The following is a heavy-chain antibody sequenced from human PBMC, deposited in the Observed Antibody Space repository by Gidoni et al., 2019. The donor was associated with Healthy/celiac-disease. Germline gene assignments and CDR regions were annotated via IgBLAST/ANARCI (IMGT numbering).Heavy chain of an antibody. Sequence: QVQLQQWSAGVVKASESLSLTCAVWVRSFGGFYWSWIRQPPGNVLEWIGEINHSGSTNYNPSLKSRVTISVDTSKNQFSLQLSSVTAADTAVYYCARGRGWSSNYYPNYFVYWGQGTLVTVSS. CDR2: INHSGST. CDR3: ARGRGWSSNYYPNYFVY. D-gene: IGHD4-4*01. CDR1: VRSFGGFY. V-gene: IGHV4-34*01. J-gene: IGHJ4*02.